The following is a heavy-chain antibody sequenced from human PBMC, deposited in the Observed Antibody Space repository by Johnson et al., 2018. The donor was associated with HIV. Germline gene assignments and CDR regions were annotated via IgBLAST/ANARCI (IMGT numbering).Heavy chain of an antibody. Sequence: QVQLVESGGGLVKPGGSLRLSCVASGVIFSDYYMSWIRQAPGKGLEWVSYISSSGTTICYADSVKGRFTISRDNSKNTLYLQMNSLRAEDTAVYYCARDRGSMPAVAFDIWGQGTMVTVSS. CDR2: ISSSGTTI. CDR3: ARDRGSMPAVAFDI. D-gene: IGHD2-2*01. V-gene: IGHV3-11*04. J-gene: IGHJ3*02. CDR1: GVIFSDYY.